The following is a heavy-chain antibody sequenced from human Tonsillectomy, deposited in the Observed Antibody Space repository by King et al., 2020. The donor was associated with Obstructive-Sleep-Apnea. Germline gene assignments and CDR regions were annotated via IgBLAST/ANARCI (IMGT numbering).Heavy chain of an antibody. V-gene: IGHV1-69*10. CDR2: IIPVHGIP. CDR1: GGTFSSYG. D-gene: IGHD5-24*01. Sequence: QLVQSGAEVKKPGSSVKVSCKASGGTFSSYGINWVRQAPGQGLEWMGGIIPVHGIPDYAQKFQGRVTITADKSTSTSYMELGSLKSEDTAVYYCARGGDVYNDREVYWGQGTQVTVSS. J-gene: IGHJ4*02. CDR3: ARGGDVYNDREVY.